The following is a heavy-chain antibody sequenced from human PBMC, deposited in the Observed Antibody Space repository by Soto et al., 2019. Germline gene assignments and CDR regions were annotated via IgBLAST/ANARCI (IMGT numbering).Heavy chain of an antibody. CDR2: TYYRSKWYN. D-gene: IGHD4-17*01. CDR1: GDSAASNSAA. V-gene: IGHV6-1*01. Sequence: SQTLSLTCFISGDSAASNSAAWHWLRQSPSRALEWRGRTYYRSKWYNDYAVSVKSRITINPDTSKNQFSLQLNSVTPEDTALYCCADLRASAFDIWGQGTMVTVSS. J-gene: IGHJ3*02. CDR3: ADLRASAFDI.